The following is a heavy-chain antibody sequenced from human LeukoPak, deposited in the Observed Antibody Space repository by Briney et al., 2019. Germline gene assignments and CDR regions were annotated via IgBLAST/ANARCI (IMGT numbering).Heavy chain of an antibody. Sequence: NPGGSLRLSCAASGFTFSSYSMNSVRQAPGEGLGWGSSISSSSSYIYYADSVKGRFTISRDNAKNSLYLQMNSLRAEDTAVYYCARGFRLYGSGSYSPGYWGQGTLVTVSS. D-gene: IGHD3-10*01. CDR3: ARGFRLYGSGSYSPGY. J-gene: IGHJ4*02. CDR1: GFTFSSYS. V-gene: IGHV3-21*01. CDR2: ISSSSSYI.